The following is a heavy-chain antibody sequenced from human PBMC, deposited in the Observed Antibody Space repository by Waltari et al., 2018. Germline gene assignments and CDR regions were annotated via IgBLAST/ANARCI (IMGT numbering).Heavy chain of an antibody. V-gene: IGHV4-59*11. CDR1: GVSMNNHY. J-gene: IGHJ6*02. D-gene: IGHD3-10*01. CDR3: ARGSYYESGSQSAPYYYGMDV. CDR2: IYYSGTT. Sequence: QVQLQESGPGLVKPSETLSLTCTVSGVSMNNHYWNWIRQTPGKGLQYIGYIYYSGTTNYNPSLQSRATISLDKSKNLLALRLTSVTAADTAIYYCARGSYYESGSQSAPYYYGMDVWGQGTTVTVSS.